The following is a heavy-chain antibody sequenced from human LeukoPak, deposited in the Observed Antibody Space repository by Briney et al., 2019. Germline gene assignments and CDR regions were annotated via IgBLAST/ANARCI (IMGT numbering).Heavy chain of an antibody. Sequence: GGSLRLSCAASGFTFSSYGMHWVRQAPGKGLEWVAFIRYDGSNKYYADSVKGRFTISRDNSKNTLYLQMNSLRAEDTAVYYCAKEGLPDFSPLIDYWGQGTLVTVSS. CDR3: AKEGLPDFSPLIDY. CDR2: IRYDGSNK. D-gene: IGHD3-3*01. CDR1: GFTFSSYG. J-gene: IGHJ4*02. V-gene: IGHV3-30*02.